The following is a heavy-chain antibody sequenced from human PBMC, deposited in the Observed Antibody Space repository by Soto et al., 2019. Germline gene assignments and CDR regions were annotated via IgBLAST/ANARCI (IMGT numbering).Heavy chain of an antibody. CDR2: MNPNSGNT. Sequence: ASVKVSFKASGYTFTSYDINWVRQATGQGLERMGWMNPNSGNTGYSQKFQGRVTITRDTSTSTAYMELSSLRSEDTAVYYCAREPSRYYGMDVWGQGTTVTVSS. J-gene: IGHJ6*02. V-gene: IGHV1-8*01. CDR3: AREPSRYYGMDV. CDR1: GYTFTSYD. D-gene: IGHD1-20*01.